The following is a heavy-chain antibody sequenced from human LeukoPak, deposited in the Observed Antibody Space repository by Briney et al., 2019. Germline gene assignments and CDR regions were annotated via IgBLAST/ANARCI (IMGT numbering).Heavy chain of an antibody. D-gene: IGHD3-3*02. CDR3: ASKRGSSF. J-gene: IGHJ1*01. CDR1: GYTFTNYD. CDR2: MNPNSGNT. V-gene: IGHV1-8*01. Sequence: ASVKVSCKTSGYTFTNYDINWVRQATGQGLEWMGWMNPNSGNTGYAQNFQGRVTMTRDTSISTAYMELSSLRSEDTAVYYCASKRGSSFWGQGTLVTVSS.